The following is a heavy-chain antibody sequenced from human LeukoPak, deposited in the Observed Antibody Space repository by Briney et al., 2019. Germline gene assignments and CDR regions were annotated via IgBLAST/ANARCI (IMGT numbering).Heavy chain of an antibody. CDR2: INHSGST. Sequence: SETLSLTCAVSGGSFSGYYWSWIRQPPGRGLEWVGEINHSGSTNYNPSPKSRFTIAVDTSKNQFSMEQSSVTAADTAVYYCAGARSYYYDSSGFYYFDYWGQGTLVTVSS. J-gene: IGHJ4*02. V-gene: IGHV4-34*01. CDR1: GGSFSGYY. D-gene: IGHD3-22*01. CDR3: AGARSYYYDSSGFYYFDY.